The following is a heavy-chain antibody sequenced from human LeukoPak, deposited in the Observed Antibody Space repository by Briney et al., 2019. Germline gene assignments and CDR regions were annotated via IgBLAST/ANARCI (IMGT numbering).Heavy chain of an antibody. CDR2: IRYDGSNK. CDR3: AKDRAPGYCSSTSCLYYFDY. V-gene: IGHV3-30*02. D-gene: IGHD2-2*03. CDR1: GFTFSSYG. J-gene: IGHJ4*02. Sequence: GGSLRLSCAASGFTFSSYGMHWVRQAPGKGLDWVAFIRYDGSNKYYADSVKGRFTISRDNSKNTLYLQMNSLRAEDTAVYYCAKDRAPGYCSSTSCLYYFDYWGQGTLVTVSS.